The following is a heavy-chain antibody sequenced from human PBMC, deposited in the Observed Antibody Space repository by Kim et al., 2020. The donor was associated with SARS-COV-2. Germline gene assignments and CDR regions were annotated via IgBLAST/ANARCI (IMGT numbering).Heavy chain of an antibody. J-gene: IGHJ4*02. V-gene: IGHV4-39*01. CDR1: GASIRDNGHD. CDR2: ISYHSGIT. D-gene: IGHD5-12*01. CDR3: AGLAVVGWPTNDY. Sequence: SETLSLTCTVSGASIRDNGHDWGCIRQPPGNGLEWIATISYHSGITSSNPSLKSRVLMSVDASNNEFSLKLSSVTAADTAVYYCAGLAVVGWPTNDYWGQGALVTVSS.